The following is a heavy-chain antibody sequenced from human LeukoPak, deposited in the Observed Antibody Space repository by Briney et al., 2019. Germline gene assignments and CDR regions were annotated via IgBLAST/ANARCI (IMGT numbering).Heavy chain of an antibody. CDR3: ARGQVPAARGYNWFDP. CDR2: INARGDT. Sequence: SETLSLTCAVYGWSFNDYYWNWIRQPPGKGLEWIGEINARGDTNYNPSLESRVNISVDTSKKQFSLRLTSMIAADTALYYCARGQVPAARGYNWFDPWGQGTLVTVSS. CDR1: GWSFNDYY. V-gene: IGHV4-34*01. D-gene: IGHD2-2*01. J-gene: IGHJ5*02.